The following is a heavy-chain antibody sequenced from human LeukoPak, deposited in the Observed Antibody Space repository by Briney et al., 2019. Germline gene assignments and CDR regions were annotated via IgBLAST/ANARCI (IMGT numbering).Heavy chain of an antibody. V-gene: IGHV4-30-2*01. CDR3: ARDGMAAAGLDY. CDR2: IYHSGST. D-gene: IGHD6-13*01. CDR1: GGSISSGGYY. J-gene: IGHJ4*02. Sequence: SETLSLTCTVSGGSISSGGYYWCWIRQPPGKGLEWIGYIYHSGSTYYNPSLKSRVTISVDRSKNQFSLKLSSVTAADTAVYYCARDGMAAAGLDYWGQGTLVTVSS.